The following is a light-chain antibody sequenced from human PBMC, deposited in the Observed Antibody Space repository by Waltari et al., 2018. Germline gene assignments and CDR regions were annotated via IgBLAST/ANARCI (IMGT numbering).Light chain of an antibody. CDR3: CSYGGPSSWV. CDR1: SSDIGNYDL. CDR2: ECT. V-gene: IGLV2-23*01. J-gene: IGLJ3*02. Sequence: QSALTQPASMSGSPGQSITVSCTGTSSDIGNYDLVSWYQQFPGKAPKLIIYECTERPSGISSCFSGSKSGNTAFLTISGLQAEDEADYHCCSYGGPSSWVFGGGTKLTVL.